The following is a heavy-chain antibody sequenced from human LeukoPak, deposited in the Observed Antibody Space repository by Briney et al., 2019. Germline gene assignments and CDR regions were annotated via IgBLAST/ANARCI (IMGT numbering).Heavy chain of an antibody. CDR3: ARERYDSGQDAFDI. CDR1: GFTFSSYW. Sequence: GGSLRLSCAASGFTFSSYWMHWVRQAPGKGLVWVSRINSDGSSTSYADSVKGRFTISRDNAKNTLYLQMNSLRAEDTAVYYCARERYDSGQDAFDIWGQGTMVTVSS. CDR2: INSDGSST. J-gene: IGHJ3*02. D-gene: IGHD3-10*01. V-gene: IGHV3-74*01.